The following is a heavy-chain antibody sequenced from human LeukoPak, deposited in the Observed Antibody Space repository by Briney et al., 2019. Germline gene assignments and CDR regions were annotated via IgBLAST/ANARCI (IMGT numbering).Heavy chain of an antibody. V-gene: IGHV3-7*01. CDR2: IKPDGSEK. CDR3: ARGGWELLF. D-gene: IGHD1-26*01. J-gene: IGHJ4*02. CDR1: GFAITTYW. Sequence: GGSLRLSWAASGFAITTYWMTWVRQAPGKGLEWVATIKPDGSEKYYVDSVKGRFTISRDNAENSLYLQMNSLRVDDTAVYYCARGGWELLFWGQGTLVTVSS.